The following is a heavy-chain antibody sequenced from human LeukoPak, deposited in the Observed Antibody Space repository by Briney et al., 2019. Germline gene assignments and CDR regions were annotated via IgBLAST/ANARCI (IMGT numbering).Heavy chain of an antibody. D-gene: IGHD1-26*01. Sequence: SETLSLTCAVYGGSFSGYYWSWIRQPPGKGLEWIGEINHSGSTNYNPSLKSRVTISVDTSKNQFSLKLSSVTTADTAVYYCARGVGAIGFWGQGTLVTVSS. CDR1: GGSFSGYY. CDR2: INHSGST. V-gene: IGHV4-34*01. CDR3: ARGVGAIGF. J-gene: IGHJ4*02.